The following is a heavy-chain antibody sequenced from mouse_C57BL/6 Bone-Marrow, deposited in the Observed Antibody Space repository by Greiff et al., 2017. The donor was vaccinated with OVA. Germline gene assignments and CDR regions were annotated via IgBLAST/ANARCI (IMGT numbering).Heavy chain of an antibody. Sequence: VQLQQSGGGLVKPGGSLKLSCAASGFTFSDYGMHWVRQAPEKGLEWVAYISSGSSTIYYADTVKGRFTISRDNAKNTLFLQMTSLRSEDTGMYYCARKEDFDVWGTGTTVTGSS. V-gene: IGHV5-17*01. CDR3: ARKEDFDV. J-gene: IGHJ1*03. CDR2: ISSGSSTI. CDR1: GFTFSDYG.